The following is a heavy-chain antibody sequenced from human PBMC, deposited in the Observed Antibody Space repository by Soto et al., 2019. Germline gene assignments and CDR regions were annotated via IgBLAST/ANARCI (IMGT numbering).Heavy chain of an antibody. J-gene: IGHJ4*02. CDR2: ISGSGGST. D-gene: IGHD3-10*01. CDR1: GFTFSSYA. V-gene: IGHV3-23*01. CDR3: VKGAWFGVLPNFDY. Sequence: PGGSLRLSCAASGFTFSSYAMSWVRQAPGKGLEWVSAISGSGGSTYYADSVKGRFTISRDNSKNTLYLQMNSLRAEGTAVYYCVKGAWFGVLPNFDYWGQGTLVTVSS.